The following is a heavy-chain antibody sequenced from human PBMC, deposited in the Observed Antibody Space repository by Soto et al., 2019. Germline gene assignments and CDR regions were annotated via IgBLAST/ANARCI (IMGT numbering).Heavy chain of an antibody. CDR1: GFNFNTYG. CDR3: VRDPYDGRAHYYDLPYRHFQY. D-gene: IGHD3-16*01. Sequence: QVQLVESGGGVVQPGRSLSLSCATSGFNFNTYGMHWVRQAPGKGLEWVAVLWYDGSNQYYADSVKGRFTISRDNSKKTLYLQMNSLRVEDTAVYYCVRDPYDGRAHYYDLPYRHFQYWGQGALVTVSS. V-gene: IGHV3-33*01. CDR2: LWYDGSNQ. J-gene: IGHJ1*01.